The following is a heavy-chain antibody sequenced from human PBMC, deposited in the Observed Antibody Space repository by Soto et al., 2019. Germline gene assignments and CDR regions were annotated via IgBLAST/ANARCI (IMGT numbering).Heavy chain of an antibody. V-gene: IGHV1-69*06. J-gene: IGHJ4*02. D-gene: IGHD1-26*01. CDR2: IIPRYDSA. Sequence: QVQLVQSGAELKKPGSSVNVSCAASGGTFKTYTINWVRQAPDQGLEWIGQIIPRYDSANYAQRFQGRVTISADKSTNIAYMELSGLRSEDTALYYCATWRTYSGSYCFDYWGQGTLVSVSS. CDR1: GGTFKTYT. CDR3: ATWRTYSGSYCFDY.